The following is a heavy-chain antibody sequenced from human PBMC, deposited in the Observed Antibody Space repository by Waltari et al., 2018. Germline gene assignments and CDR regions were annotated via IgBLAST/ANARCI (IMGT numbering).Heavy chain of an antibody. J-gene: IGHJ6*02. CDR3: ASSLGGYSDYGMDV. CDR2: INPNSVGT. CDR1: GYTFTGYY. V-gene: IGHV1-2*02. Sequence: QVQLVQSGAEVKKPGASVKVSCKASGYTFTGYYMHWVRQAPGQGLEWMGWINPNSVGTNYAQKFQGRVTMTRDTSISTAYMELSRLRSDDTAVYYCASSLGGYSDYGMDVWGQGTTVTVSS. D-gene: IGHD5-18*01.